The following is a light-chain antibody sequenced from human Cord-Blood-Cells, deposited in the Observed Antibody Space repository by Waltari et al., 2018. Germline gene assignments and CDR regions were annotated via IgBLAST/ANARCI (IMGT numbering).Light chain of an antibody. CDR2: DAS. V-gene: IGKV1-5*01. Sequence: DIQMTQSPSTLSASVGDRVTITCRASQSISSWLAWYQQKPGKAPKLLIYDASSLESGVPSRFSGSGSGTEFNRTISSLQPDDFATYYCQQYNSYSTFGQGTKVEIK. CDR1: QSISSW. J-gene: IGKJ1*01. CDR3: QQYNSYST.